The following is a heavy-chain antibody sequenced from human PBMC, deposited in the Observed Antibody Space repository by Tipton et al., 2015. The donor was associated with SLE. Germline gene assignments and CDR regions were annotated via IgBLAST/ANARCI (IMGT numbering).Heavy chain of an antibody. CDR2: ISQSGST. Sequence: TLSLTCAVYGGSFSGYYWSWIRQPPGKGLEWIGEISQSGSTIYNPSLKSRVTISVDTSQNQVSLKLTSVTAADTAVYFCARGLRSISDFWSSNWFDPWGQGTLVTVSS. J-gene: IGHJ5*02. V-gene: IGHV4-34*01. D-gene: IGHD3-3*01. CDR3: ARGLRSISDFWSSNWFDP. CDR1: GGSFSGYY.